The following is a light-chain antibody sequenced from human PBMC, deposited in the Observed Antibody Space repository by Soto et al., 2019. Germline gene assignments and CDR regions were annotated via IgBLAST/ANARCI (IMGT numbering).Light chain of an antibody. V-gene: IGKV3-20*01. CDR2: ATS. CDR3: HLYGISRI. J-gene: IGKJ3*01. Sequence: EIVLTQSPVTLSLSPGESATLSCRASPTVSSTYLTWYQQRPGQPPRLLIYATSTRSTDVPDRFSGSGSGTDFCLTISRQEPENFAMYYGHLYGISRIFGHGTKV. CDR1: PTVSSTY.